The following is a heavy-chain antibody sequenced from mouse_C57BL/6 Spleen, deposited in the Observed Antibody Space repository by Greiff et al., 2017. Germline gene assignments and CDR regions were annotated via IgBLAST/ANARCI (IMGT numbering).Heavy chain of an antibody. CDR2: IYPRDGST. CDR1: GYTFTDHT. V-gene: IGHV1-78*01. CDR3: ARYSKGDWFAY. Sequence: QVQLKESDAELVKPGASVKISCKASGYTFTDHTIHWMKQRPEQGLEWIGYIYPRDGSTKSNEKFKGKATLTAVKSSSTADMQLNSLTSDDAAVYFCARYSKGDWFAYWGQGTLVTVSA. D-gene: IGHD2-5*01. J-gene: IGHJ3*01.